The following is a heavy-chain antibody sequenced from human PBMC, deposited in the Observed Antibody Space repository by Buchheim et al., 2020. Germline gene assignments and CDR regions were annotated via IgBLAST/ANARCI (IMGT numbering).Heavy chain of an antibody. D-gene: IGHD6-25*01. CDR1: GFTFSSYA. CDR3: ARDLRQYGMDV. J-gene: IGHJ6*02. Sequence: QVQLVESGGGVVQPGRSLRLSCAASGFTFSSYAMHWVRQATGKGLEWVAVISYDGSNKYYADSVKGRFTISRDNSKNTLYLQMDSLGAEDTAVYYCARDLRQYGMDVWGQGTT. V-gene: IGHV3-30-3*01. CDR2: ISYDGSNK.